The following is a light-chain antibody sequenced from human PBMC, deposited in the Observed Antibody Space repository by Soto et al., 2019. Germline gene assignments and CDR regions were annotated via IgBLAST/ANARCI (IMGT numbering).Light chain of an antibody. CDR1: QSVSSY. CDR3: QPYNNWPLT. CDR2: DAS. Sequence: EIVLTQSPATLSLSPGERATLSCRASQSVSSYLAWYQQKPGQAPRLLIYDASNRATGIPARFSGSGSGTEFTLTINSLQSEDFAVYYCQPYNNWPLTFGGGTKVDI. J-gene: IGKJ4*01. V-gene: IGKV3-11*01.